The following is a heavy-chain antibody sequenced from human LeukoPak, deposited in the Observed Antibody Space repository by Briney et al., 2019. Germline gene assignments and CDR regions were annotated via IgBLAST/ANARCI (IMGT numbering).Heavy chain of an antibody. J-gene: IGHJ4*02. CDR1: GYTFTDYH. CDR2: INPNSGDR. V-gene: IGHV1-8*03. D-gene: IGHD6-25*01. Sequence: GASVKVSCKASGYTFTDYHINWVRQATGQGLEWMGWINPNSGDRGYAQKFQGRVTITRDTSITTAYMDLSSLRSEDTAVYFCARTTSFTASGYDYWGQGTLVTVCS. CDR3: ARTTSFTASGYDY.